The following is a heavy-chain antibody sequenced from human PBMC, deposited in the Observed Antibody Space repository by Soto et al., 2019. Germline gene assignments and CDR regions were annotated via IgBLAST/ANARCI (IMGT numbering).Heavy chain of an antibody. Sequence: QVQRVQSGAEVKKPGASVKVSCKPSGYTFTNYYIHWVRQAPGQGLEWMGIINPSGGEPSHSQKFQDRVTMTRDTSTSTVYMELSSLRSDDTAVYYCARTPGYFDLWGRGTLVTVSS. V-gene: IGHV1-46*01. J-gene: IGHJ2*01. CDR1: GYTFTNYY. CDR3: ARTPGYFDL. CDR2: INPSGGEP.